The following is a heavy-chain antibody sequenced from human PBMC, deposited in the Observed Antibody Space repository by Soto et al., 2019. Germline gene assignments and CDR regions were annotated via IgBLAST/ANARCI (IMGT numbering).Heavy chain of an antibody. J-gene: IGHJ6*02. Sequence: ASVKVSCKASGGTFSSYAISWVRQAPGQGLEWMGGIIPIFGTANYAQKFQGRVTITADESTSTAYMELSSLRSEDTAVYYCARDAGAYSSSWYGPDYYYYGMDVWGQGTTVTVSS. CDR2: IIPIFGTA. V-gene: IGHV1-69*13. D-gene: IGHD6-13*01. CDR1: GGTFSSYA. CDR3: ARDAGAYSSSWYGPDYYYYGMDV.